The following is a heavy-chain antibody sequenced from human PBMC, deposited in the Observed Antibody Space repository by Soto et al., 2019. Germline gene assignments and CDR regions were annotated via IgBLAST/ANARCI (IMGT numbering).Heavy chain of an antibody. Sequence: QVQLVESGGGVVQPGKSLRLSCAASGFTFSSNAMHWVRQAPGKGLEWVAVISYDGKTKFYPDSVKGRFNISRDNSKNSLFLQMKTLRVEDTAVYYCAGSRVVGNSLGAGWFDRWGRGTLVTVSS. V-gene: IGHV3-30*04. J-gene: IGHJ5*02. CDR3: AGSRVVGNSLGAGWFDR. CDR1: GFTFSSNA. D-gene: IGHD1-1*01. CDR2: ISYDGKTK.